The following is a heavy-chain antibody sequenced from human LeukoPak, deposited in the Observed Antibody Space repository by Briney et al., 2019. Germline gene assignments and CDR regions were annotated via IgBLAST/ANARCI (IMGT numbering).Heavy chain of an antibody. CDR1: GFTFSSFG. D-gene: IGHD6-19*01. J-gene: IGHJ4*02. V-gene: IGHV3-33*01. CDR2: IWYDGSNK. CDR3: GRVGYRSGWFFIDY. Sequence: GSLRLSCAASGFTFSSFGMHWVRQAPGKGLEWVAVIWYDGSNKYYADSMKGRFTISRDNSKNTLYLQMNSLRAEDTAVYYCGRVGYRSGWFFIDYWGQGTLVTVSS.